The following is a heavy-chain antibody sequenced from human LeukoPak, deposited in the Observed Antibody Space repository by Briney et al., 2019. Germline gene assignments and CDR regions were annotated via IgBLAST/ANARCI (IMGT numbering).Heavy chain of an antibody. CDR1: GYTFTSYY. D-gene: IGHD3-22*01. J-gene: IGHJ4*02. CDR3: ARVYYDSSGYYFGY. CDR2: INPSGGST. V-gene: IGHV1-46*01. Sequence: EASVKVSCKASGYTFTSYYMHWVRQAPGQGLEWMGIINPSGGSTGYAQKFQGRVTITRNTSISTAYMELSSLRSEDTAVYYCARVYYDSSGYYFGYWGQGTLVTVSS.